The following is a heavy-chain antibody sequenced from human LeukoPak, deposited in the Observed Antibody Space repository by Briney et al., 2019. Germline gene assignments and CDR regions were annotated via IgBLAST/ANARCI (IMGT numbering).Heavy chain of an antibody. J-gene: IGHJ4*02. Sequence: GGSLRLSCAASGFTFSSYGMHWVRQAPGKGLEWVAFIRYDGSNKYYADSVKGRSTISRDNSKNTLYLQMNSLRAEDTAVYYCAKETAPYYYDSSTFNYWGQGTLVTVSS. CDR3: AKETAPYYYDSSTFNY. V-gene: IGHV3-30*02. CDR1: GFTFSSYG. CDR2: IRYDGSNK. D-gene: IGHD3-22*01.